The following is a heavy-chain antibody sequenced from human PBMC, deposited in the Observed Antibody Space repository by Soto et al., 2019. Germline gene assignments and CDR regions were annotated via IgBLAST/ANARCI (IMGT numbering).Heavy chain of an antibody. V-gene: IGHV1-69*01. CDR1: GGTFSSYA. D-gene: IGHD2-2*01. CDR2: IIPIFGTA. J-gene: IGHJ6*02. Sequence: QVQLVQSGAEVKKPGSSVKVSCKASGGTFSSYAISWVRQAPGQGLEWMGGIIPIFGTANYAQKFQGRVTINEDESTSTAYMELSSLRSEDTAVYYCARGIVDCSSTSCYGRAYYYYGMDVWGQGTTVTVSS. CDR3: ARGIVDCSSTSCYGRAYYYYGMDV.